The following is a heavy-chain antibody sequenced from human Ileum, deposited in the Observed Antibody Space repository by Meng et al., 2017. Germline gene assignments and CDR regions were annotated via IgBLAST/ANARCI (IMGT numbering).Heavy chain of an antibody. Sequence: QVQLGQSGPEGKKPGAAVKLAGKAAGYTFTSHYMHWVRQAPGHGLEWVGIINPSGGSTSYAQKFQGRVTMTRDTSTSIVYMELSSLRSEDTAVYYCARDVVMVPSALYYFDYWGQGTLVTVSS. CDR2: INPSGGST. J-gene: IGHJ4*02. CDR3: ARDVVMVPSALYYFDY. CDR1: GYTFTSHY. D-gene: IGHD2-2*01. V-gene: IGHV1-46*01.